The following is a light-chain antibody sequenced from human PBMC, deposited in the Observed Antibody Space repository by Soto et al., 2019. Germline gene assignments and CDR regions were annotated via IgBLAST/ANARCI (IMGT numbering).Light chain of an antibody. V-gene: IGLV2-23*01. Sequence: QSVLTQPASVSGSPGQSITISCTGTSSDVGSYNLVSWYQQHPGKAPKLKIYEGSKRPSGVSNRFSGSKSGNTASLTISGLQAEDEADYYCCSYAGRVFGTGTKVTVL. J-gene: IGLJ1*01. CDR2: EGS. CDR1: SSDVGSYNL. CDR3: CSYAGRV.